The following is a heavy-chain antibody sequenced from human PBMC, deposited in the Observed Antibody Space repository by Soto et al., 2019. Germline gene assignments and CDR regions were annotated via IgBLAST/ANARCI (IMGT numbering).Heavy chain of an antibody. Sequence: EVQLLESGGGLVEPGGSRRLSCAAAGFTFSSYTMSWVRQAPGKGLEWVSTISGSGSSTYSADSVKGGITISINNAKNTLYLQMNSLSVEYTSICYGAEEGGIDYWGQGTMVTVSS. V-gene: IGHV3-23*01. CDR2: ISGSGSST. J-gene: IGHJ4*02. CDR3: AEEGGIDY. D-gene: IGHD3-16*01. CDR1: GFTFSSYT.